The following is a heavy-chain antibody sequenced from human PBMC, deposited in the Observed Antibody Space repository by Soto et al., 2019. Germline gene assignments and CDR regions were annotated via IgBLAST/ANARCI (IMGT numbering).Heavy chain of an antibody. CDR3: ARDHNCSGGSCYSTAFDY. Sequence: GASVKVSCKASGYTFTSYDINWVRQATGQGLEWMGWMNPNSGNTGYAQKFQGRVTMTRNTSISTAYMELSSLRFEDTAVYYCARDHNCSGGSCYSTAFDYWGQGTLVTVSS. CDR2: MNPNSGNT. J-gene: IGHJ4*02. V-gene: IGHV1-8*01. D-gene: IGHD2-15*01. CDR1: GYTFTSYD.